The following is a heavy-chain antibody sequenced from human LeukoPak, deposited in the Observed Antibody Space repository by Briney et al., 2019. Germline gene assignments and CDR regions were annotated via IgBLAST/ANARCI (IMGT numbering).Heavy chain of an antibody. Sequence: SETLSLTCAVYGGSFSGYYWSWIRQPPGKGLEWIGEINHSGSTYYNPSLKSRVTISVDTSKNQFSLKLSSVTAADTAVYYCARHPGWDARGLFDYWGQGTLVTVSS. D-gene: IGHD6-19*01. CDR2: INHSGST. CDR1: GGSFSGYY. V-gene: IGHV4-34*01. J-gene: IGHJ4*02. CDR3: ARHPGWDARGLFDY.